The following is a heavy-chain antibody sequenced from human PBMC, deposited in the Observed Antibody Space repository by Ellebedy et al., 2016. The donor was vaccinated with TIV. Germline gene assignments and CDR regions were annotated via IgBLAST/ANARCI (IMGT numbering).Heavy chain of an antibody. CDR2: INSDGSST. J-gene: IGHJ4*02. CDR1: GFTFSSYW. CDR3: ARARTAHSGVWYFDY. V-gene: IGHV3-74*01. Sequence: PGGSLRLSCAASGFTFSSYWMNWVRQAPGKGLVWVSHINSDGSSTSYADSVKGRFTISRDNAQNSLYLQMNSLRAEDTAVYYCARARTAHSGVWYFDYWGQGTLVTVSS. D-gene: IGHD2-21*01.